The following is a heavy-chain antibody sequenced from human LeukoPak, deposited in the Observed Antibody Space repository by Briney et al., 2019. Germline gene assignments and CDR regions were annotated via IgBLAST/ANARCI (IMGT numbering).Heavy chain of an antibody. CDR1: GGSISSYY. D-gene: IGHD4-17*01. CDR2: IYYSGST. CDR3: ASYVNDYGDYCFDY. V-gene: IGHV4-59*05. Sequence: KTSETLSLTCTVSGGSISSYYWSWIRQPPGKGLEWIGSIYYSGSTYYNPSLKSRVTISVDTSKNQFSLKLSSVTAADTAVYYCASYVNDYGDYCFDYWGQGTLVTVSS. J-gene: IGHJ4*02.